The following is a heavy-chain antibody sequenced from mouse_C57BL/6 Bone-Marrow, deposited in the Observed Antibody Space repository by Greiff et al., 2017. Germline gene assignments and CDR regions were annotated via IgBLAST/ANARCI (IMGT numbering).Heavy chain of an antibody. CDR3: ARDYDYAAWFAY. D-gene: IGHD2-4*01. CDR1: GYTFTGYW. J-gene: IGHJ3*01. Sequence: QVQLQQSGAELMKPGASVKLSCKATGYTFTGYWIEWVKQRPGHGLEWIGEILPGSGSTNYNEKFKGKATFTADTSSNTAYMQLSSLTTEDSAIDYCARDYDYAAWFAYWGQGTLVTVSA. CDR2: ILPGSGST. V-gene: IGHV1-9*01.